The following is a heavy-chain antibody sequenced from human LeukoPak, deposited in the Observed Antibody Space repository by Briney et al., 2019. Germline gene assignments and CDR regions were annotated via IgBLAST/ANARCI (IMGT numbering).Heavy chain of an antibody. D-gene: IGHD6-19*01. Sequence: ASVNVSCKASGYTFTGYYMHWVRQAPGQGLEWMGWINPKSGGTNYAQKFQGRVTMTRDTSISTAYMELNRLRSDDTAVYYCARPDIGMADLDYWGQGTLVTVSS. V-gene: IGHV1-2*02. CDR1: GYTFTGYY. CDR2: INPKSGGT. CDR3: ARPDIGMADLDY. J-gene: IGHJ4*02.